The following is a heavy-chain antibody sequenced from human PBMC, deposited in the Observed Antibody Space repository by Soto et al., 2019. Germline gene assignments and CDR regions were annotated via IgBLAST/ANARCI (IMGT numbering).Heavy chain of an antibody. J-gene: IGHJ4*02. CDR1: GFGFDDYA. CDR3: ARDVWSRASGPPDS. V-gene: IGHV3-9*01. D-gene: IGHD3-10*01. Sequence: SLTLSCAAAGFGFDDYAMHWGRQARGKGLEWVTGISWNSGTIGYADSVKGRFTISRDNAKNSLYLQMNSLRAEDTALYYCARDVWSRASGPPDSWGQGTLVNVSS. CDR2: ISWNSGTI.